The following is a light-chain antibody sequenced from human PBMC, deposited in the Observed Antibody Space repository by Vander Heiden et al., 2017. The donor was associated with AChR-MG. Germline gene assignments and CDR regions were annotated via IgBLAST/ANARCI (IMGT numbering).Light chain of an antibody. J-gene: IGLJ3*02. CDR3: SSYANSSPWV. CDR1: SSDVGGYNY. Sequence: QSALTQPASVSASPGQSITIPCTGTSSDVGGYNYVSWYQQYSGRAPKLIIYDVSKRPSGVSIRFSGSKSGNTASLTISGLRAEDEADYFCSSYANSSPWVFGAGTKLTVL. CDR2: DVS. V-gene: IGLV2-14*01.